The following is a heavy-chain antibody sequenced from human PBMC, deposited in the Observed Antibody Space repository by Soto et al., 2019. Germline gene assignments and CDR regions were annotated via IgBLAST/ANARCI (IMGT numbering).Heavy chain of an antibody. J-gene: IGHJ3*02. D-gene: IGHD5-12*01. V-gene: IGHV3-7*01. CDR2: IKQDGSEK. CDR3: AREGGSGYVKAWPRRDAFDI. CDR1: GYTFGSYW. Sequence: GGSLRLSCAASGYTFGSYWMSWVRQAPGKGLEWVANIKQDGSEKYYVDSVKGRFTISRDNAKNSLYLQMNSLRAEDTAVYYCAREGGSGYVKAWPRRDAFDIWGQGTMVTVSS.